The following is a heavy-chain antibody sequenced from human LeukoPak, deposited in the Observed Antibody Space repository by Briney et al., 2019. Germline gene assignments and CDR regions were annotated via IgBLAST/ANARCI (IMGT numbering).Heavy chain of an antibody. CDR2: IYYSGST. V-gene: IGHV4-59*01. D-gene: IGHD2-15*01. CDR1: GGSISSYY. J-gene: IGHJ5*02. Sequence: SETLSLTCTVSGGSISSYYRSWIRQPPGKGLEWIGYIYYSGSTNYNPSLKSRVTISVDTSKNQFSLKLSSVTAADTAVYYCARDLGYCSGGSCNWFDPGAREPWSPSPQ. CDR3: ARDLGYCSGGSCNWFDP.